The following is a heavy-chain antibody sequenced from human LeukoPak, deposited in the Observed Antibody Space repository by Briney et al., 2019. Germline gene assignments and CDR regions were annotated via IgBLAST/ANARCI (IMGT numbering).Heavy chain of an antibody. J-gene: IGHJ4*02. Sequence: GTSVKVSCKASGYTFTNYYMHWVRQAPGQGLEWMGIIDPSNGRTSYAQKFQGRVTVISDTPTNTVFMDLSSLRSDDTAVYYCARVGGGYSSSSGRDYWGQGTLVTVSS. D-gene: IGHD6-6*01. V-gene: IGHV1-46*03. CDR2: IDPSNGRT. CDR1: GYTFTNYY. CDR3: ARVGGGYSSSSGRDY.